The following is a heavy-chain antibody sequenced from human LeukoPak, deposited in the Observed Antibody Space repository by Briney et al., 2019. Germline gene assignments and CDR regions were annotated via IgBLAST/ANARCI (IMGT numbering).Heavy chain of an antibody. J-gene: IGHJ4*02. D-gene: IGHD6-13*01. V-gene: IGHV3-21*01. CDR3: ARVRMVIAAAGTGFDY. CDR2: ISSSSSYI. CDR1: GFTFSRYS. Sequence: GGSLRLSCAASGFTFSRYSMNWVRQAPGKGLEWVSSISSSSSYIYYADSVKGRFTISRDNVKNSLYLQMNSLRAEDTAVYYCARVRMVIAAAGTGFDYWGQGNLVTVSS.